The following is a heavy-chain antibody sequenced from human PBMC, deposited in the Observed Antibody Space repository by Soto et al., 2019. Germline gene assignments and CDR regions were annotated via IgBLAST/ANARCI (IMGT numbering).Heavy chain of an antibody. Sequence: SETLSLTCTVSGGSISNYYWSWIRQPPGKGLEWIGYIYYSGSTNYNPSLKSRVTISVDTSKNQFSLNLSSVTAADTAVYYCARGGASTMVRGVDYYYFDYWGQGTLVTVSS. D-gene: IGHD3-10*01. CDR3: ARGGASTMVRGVDYYYFDY. V-gene: IGHV4-59*01. J-gene: IGHJ4*02. CDR2: IYYSGST. CDR1: GGSISNYY.